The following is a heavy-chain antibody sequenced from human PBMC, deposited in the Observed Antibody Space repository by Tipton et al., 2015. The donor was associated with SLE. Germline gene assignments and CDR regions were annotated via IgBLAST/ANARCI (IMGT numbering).Heavy chain of an antibody. Sequence: TLSLTCTVSGDSISNSDYYWGWIRQPPGKGLEWIGNIHHSGRTYYNPSLISRPTMSVDTSNNQLSLRLSSVTAADTAVYYCANDYGGSRGYDNCFDPWGQGILVTVSS. CDR2: IHHSGRT. D-gene: IGHD5-12*01. CDR1: GDSISNSDYY. V-gene: IGHV4-39*07. J-gene: IGHJ5*02. CDR3: ANDYGGSRGYDNCFDP.